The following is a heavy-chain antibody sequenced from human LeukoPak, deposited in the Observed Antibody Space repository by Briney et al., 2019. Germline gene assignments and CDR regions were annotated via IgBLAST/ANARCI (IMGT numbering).Heavy chain of an antibody. CDR2: IRAGGGDT. Sequence: GGSLRLSCTASGFNFSSYAMTWVRQAPGKGLDWVSTIRAGGGDTFYSDSVKGRFSISRDNSKSTLILQMDSLRADDTAIYYCAKILASGSGSYWGQGTLVLVSS. D-gene: IGHD3-10*01. CDR3: AKILASGSGSY. CDR1: GFNFSSYA. V-gene: IGHV3-23*01. J-gene: IGHJ4*02.